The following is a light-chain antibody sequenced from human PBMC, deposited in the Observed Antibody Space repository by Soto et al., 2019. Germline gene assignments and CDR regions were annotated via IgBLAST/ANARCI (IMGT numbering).Light chain of an antibody. V-gene: IGKV3-20*01. CDR1: QRVSSTY. CDR2: AAS. CDR3: QQYGSSRWT. J-gene: IGKJ1*01. Sequence: EIVLTQSPDTLSLFPGERATLSCRASQRVSSTYLAWYQQKTGQAPRPLISAASSKATGTPDRFSGSGSGTDFTLTISRLEPEDFAVYYCQQYGSSRWTFGQGTKGDIK.